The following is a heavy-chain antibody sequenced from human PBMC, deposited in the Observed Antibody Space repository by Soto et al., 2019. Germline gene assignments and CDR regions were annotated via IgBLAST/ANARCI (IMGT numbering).Heavy chain of an antibody. D-gene: IGHD3-3*01. Sequence: GASVKVSCKASGYTFTSYGISWVRQAPGQGLEWMGWISAYNGNTNYAQKLQGRVTMTTDTSTSTAYMELRSLRSDDTAVYYCARDSSSWYDFWSGYYMLELPLDYWGQGTLVTVSS. CDR2: ISAYNGNT. CDR3: ARDSSSWYDFWSGYYMLELPLDY. CDR1: GYTFTSYG. V-gene: IGHV1-18*01. J-gene: IGHJ4*02.